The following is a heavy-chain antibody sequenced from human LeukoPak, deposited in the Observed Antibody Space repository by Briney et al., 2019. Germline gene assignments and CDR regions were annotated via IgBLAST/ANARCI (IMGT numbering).Heavy chain of an antibody. V-gene: IGHV3-33*01. CDR3: ARWLQDY. CDR1: GFTFRSYG. J-gene: IGHJ4*02. Sequence: PGGPLRLSCVASGFTFRSYGMHWVRQAPGRGLEWVAVIWSDGSEKYYADSVKGRFTISRDNSNSTLFLQMHSLRGEDTAVYYCARWLQDYWGQGTLVTVSS. D-gene: IGHD5-24*01. CDR2: IWSDGSEK.